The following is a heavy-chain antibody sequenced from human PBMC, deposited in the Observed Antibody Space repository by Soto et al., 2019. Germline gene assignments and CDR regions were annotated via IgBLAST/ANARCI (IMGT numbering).Heavy chain of an antibody. CDR3: ARVTGP. CDR1: GGSISSGGYS. J-gene: IGHJ5*02. Sequence: PSDTLSLTCAVSGGSISSGGYSWSWIRQPPGKGLEWIGYIYHSGSTYYNPSLKSRVTISVDRSKNQFSLKLSSVTDADTAVYYCARVTGPWGQGTLVNVSS. D-gene: IGHD7-27*01. V-gene: IGHV4-30-2*01. CDR2: IYHSGST.